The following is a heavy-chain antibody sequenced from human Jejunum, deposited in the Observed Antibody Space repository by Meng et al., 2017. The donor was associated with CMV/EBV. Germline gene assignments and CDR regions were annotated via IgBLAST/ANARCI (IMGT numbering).Heavy chain of an antibody. D-gene: IGHD6-6*01. CDR2: INSAGSNT. CDR3: ARDLAWHSSQDAFDI. J-gene: IGHJ3*02. CDR1: FTVSDYW. Sequence: FTVSDYWMDWVRQAPGKGLVWVSLINSAGSNTSYADSVKGRFTISRDNAKNTLYLQMSSLRAEDTAVYFCARDLAWHSSQDAFDIWGQGTMVTVSS. V-gene: IGHV3-74*01.